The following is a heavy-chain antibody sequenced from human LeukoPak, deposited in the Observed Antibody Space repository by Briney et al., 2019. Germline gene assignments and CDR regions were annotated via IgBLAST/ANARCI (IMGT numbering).Heavy chain of an antibody. CDR2: ISLSGLT. J-gene: IGHJ4*02. CDR1: GGSISSTNW. Sequence: RPSETLSLTCGVSGGSISSTNWWSWVRQPPGQGLEWIGEISLSGLTNYNPSLMGRVAISVDTSENHISLQLTSVTAADTAVYYCAREGGPYRPLDYSGQGTLVTVSS. CDR3: AREGGPYRPLDY. V-gene: IGHV4-4*02.